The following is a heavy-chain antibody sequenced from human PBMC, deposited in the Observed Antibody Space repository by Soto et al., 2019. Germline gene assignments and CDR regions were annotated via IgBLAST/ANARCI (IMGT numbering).Heavy chain of an antibody. Sequence: GSGPTLVNPTQTLTLTCTVSGFSVTTNDVAVGWVRQPPRKALEWLALIYWDDDPRYSPSLKSRVTVTKDNSKNQVVLTMTYMDPEDTGTYYCAHVWWSNGGFDYWGQGILVTVSS. CDR1: GFSVTTNDVA. CDR2: IYWDDDP. CDR3: AHVWWSNGGFDY. V-gene: IGHV2-5*02. J-gene: IGHJ4*02. D-gene: IGHD2-15*01.